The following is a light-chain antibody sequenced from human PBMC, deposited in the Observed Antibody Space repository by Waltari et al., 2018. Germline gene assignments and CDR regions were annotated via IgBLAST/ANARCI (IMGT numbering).Light chain of an antibody. CDR2: GAS. Sequence: ELVMTQSPATLSVSPGERAVLSCRASQSVTTNLAWYQQKPGQAPRLLIYGASTRATNIPARFSGSGSGTEFNLTISSLQSEDFAVYYCHQYNNGPPYNFGQGTKLEI. J-gene: IGKJ2*01. CDR1: QSVTTN. CDR3: HQYNNGPPYN. V-gene: IGKV3-15*01.